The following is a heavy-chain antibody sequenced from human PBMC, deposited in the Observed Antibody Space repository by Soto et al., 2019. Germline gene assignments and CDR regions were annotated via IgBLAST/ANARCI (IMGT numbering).Heavy chain of an antibody. CDR2: ISSSGSTI. CDR3: ARDRMGFDSSDYDAFDI. CDR1: GFTFSSYE. D-gene: IGHD3-22*01. Sequence: LRLSCAASGFTFSSYEMNWVRQAPGKGLEWVSYISSSGSTIYYADSVKGRFTISRDNAKNSLYLQMNSLRAEDTAVYYCARDRMGFDSSDYDAFDIWGQGAMVTVSS. J-gene: IGHJ3*02. V-gene: IGHV3-48*03.